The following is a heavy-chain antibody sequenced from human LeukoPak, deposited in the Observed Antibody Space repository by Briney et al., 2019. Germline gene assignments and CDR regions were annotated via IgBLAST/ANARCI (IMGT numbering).Heavy chain of an antibody. D-gene: IGHD6-13*01. Sequence: ASVKVSCKASGYTFTSYYMHWVRQAPGQGLEWMGIINPSGGSTSYAQKFQGRVTMTRDTSTSTVYMELSSLRSEDTAVYYCALPIAAAGRFDYWGQGTLVTASS. V-gene: IGHV1-46*01. CDR1: GYTFTSYY. CDR2: INPSGGST. J-gene: IGHJ4*02. CDR3: ALPIAAAGRFDY.